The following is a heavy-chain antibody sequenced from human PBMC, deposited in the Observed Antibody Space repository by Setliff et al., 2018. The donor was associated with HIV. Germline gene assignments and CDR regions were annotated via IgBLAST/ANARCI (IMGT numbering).Heavy chain of an antibody. CDR3: ARGRTRTYFSHYYMDV. J-gene: IGHJ6*03. V-gene: IGHV4-61*09. CDR2: LYIRTGTT. Sequence: SETLSLTCTVSGASISDGTFYWSWIRQPAGKGLEWIGHLYIRTGTTNYSPSLKSRVTISADTSKKQFSVRLTSVTAADTAVYYCARGRTRTYFSHYYMDVWGKGTTVTVSS. CDR1: GASISDGTFY.